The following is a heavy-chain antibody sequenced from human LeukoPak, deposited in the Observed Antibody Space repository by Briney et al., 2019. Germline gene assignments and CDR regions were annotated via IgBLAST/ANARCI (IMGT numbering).Heavy chain of an antibody. CDR2: IKYDGNEK. D-gene: IGHD1-1*01. Sequence: GGSLRLSCAASGFTFSVSWMSWVRQAPGKGLEWVANIKYDGNEKYYVDSVKGRFTISRDNAKNSLYLQMNSLRAEDTAVYYCARGGTAFEHWGQGTLVTVSS. CDR3: ARGGTAFEH. V-gene: IGHV3-7*01. CDR1: GFTFSVSW. J-gene: IGHJ4*02.